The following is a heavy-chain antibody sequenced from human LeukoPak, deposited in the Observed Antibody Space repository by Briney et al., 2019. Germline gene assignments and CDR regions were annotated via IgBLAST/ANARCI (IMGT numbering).Heavy chain of an antibody. J-gene: IGHJ4*02. V-gene: IGHV3-30*03. CDR1: GFGFSDYG. CDR3: ARDWARGNSYYFDY. CDR2: VSHDGTKR. D-gene: IGHD4-23*01. Sequence: PGTSLRLSCAASGFGFSDYGMHWVRLAPGKGLECVALVSHDGTKRDYGESVKGRFTISRDNSANSVYLQMDSLTIDDTAVYFCARDWARGNSYYFDYWGQGTLVTVSS.